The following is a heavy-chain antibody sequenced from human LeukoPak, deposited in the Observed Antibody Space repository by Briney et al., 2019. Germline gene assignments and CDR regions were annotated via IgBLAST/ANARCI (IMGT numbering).Heavy chain of an antibody. J-gene: IGHJ4*02. CDR1: GYTLTELS. Sequence: GASVKVSCKVSGYTLTELSMHWVRQAPGKGLEWMGGFDPEDGETIYAQKFQGRVTMTEDTSTDTAYMELSSLRSEDTAVYYCATDGSPGGWELPQGYWGQGTLVTVSS. CDR2: FDPEDGET. D-gene: IGHD1-26*01. V-gene: IGHV1-24*01. CDR3: ATDGSPGGWELPQGY.